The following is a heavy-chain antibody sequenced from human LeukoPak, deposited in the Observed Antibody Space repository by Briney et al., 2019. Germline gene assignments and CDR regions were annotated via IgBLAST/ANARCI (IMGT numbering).Heavy chain of an antibody. J-gene: IGHJ4*02. V-gene: IGHV1-2*02. Sequence: ASVKVSCKASGYTFTGYYMHWVRQAPGQGLEWMGWINPNSGGTNYAQKFQGRVTMTRDTSISTAYMELSRLRSDDTAVYYCARERYGGNSRVRFFDYWGQGTLVTVSS. CDR3: ARERYGGNSRVRFFDY. CDR1: GYTFTGYY. D-gene: IGHD4-23*01. CDR2: INPNSGGT.